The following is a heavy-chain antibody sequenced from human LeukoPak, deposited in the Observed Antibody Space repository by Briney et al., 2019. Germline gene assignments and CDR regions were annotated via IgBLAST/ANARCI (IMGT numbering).Heavy chain of an antibody. CDR1: GFTFSSYA. D-gene: IGHD2-2*03. J-gene: IGHJ6*03. Sequence: GGSLRLSCAASGFTFSSYAMSWVRQAPGKGLEWVSAISGSGGSSYYADSVKGRFTISRDNSKNTLYLQMNSLRAEDTAVYYCAKAMDIAPGDYMDVWGKGTTVTVSS. V-gene: IGHV3-23*01. CDR3: AKAMDIAPGDYMDV. CDR2: ISGSGGSS.